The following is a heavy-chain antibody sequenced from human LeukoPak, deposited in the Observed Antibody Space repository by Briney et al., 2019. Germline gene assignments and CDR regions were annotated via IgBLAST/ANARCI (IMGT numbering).Heavy chain of an antibody. CDR2: INSDGSST. V-gene: IGHV3-74*01. Sequence: GGSLRLSCAASGFTFSSHWMHWVRQAPGKGLVWVSRINSDGSSTSYADSVKGRFTISRDNAKNSLYLQMNSLRAEDTAVYYCARDGCSGGSCYSYWFDPWGQGTLVTVSS. J-gene: IGHJ5*02. CDR3: ARDGCSGGSCYSYWFDP. CDR1: GFTFSSHW. D-gene: IGHD2-15*01.